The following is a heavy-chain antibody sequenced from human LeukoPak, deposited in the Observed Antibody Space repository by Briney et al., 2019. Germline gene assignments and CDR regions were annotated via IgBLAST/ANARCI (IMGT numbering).Heavy chain of an antibody. V-gene: IGHV3-74*03. CDR3: ARGPNSNWSGLDF. Sequence: GGSLRLSCAASGFTLSNHWMHWVRQAPGKGLVWVSRISGDEIWTTYADSVKGRFIISRDNAKDTLYLQMNTLRTEDTAVYYCARGPNSNWSGLDFWGQGTLLTVSS. CDR1: GFTLSNHW. CDR2: ISGDEIWT. D-gene: IGHD6-6*01. J-gene: IGHJ4*02.